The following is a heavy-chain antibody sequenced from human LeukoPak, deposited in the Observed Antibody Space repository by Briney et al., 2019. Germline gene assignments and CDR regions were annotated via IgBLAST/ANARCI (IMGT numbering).Heavy chain of an antibody. D-gene: IGHD2-21*02. CDR2: IYYSGST. CDR1: GGSISSSSYY. CDR3: ARENSDILYPPQPGHYYYYYYMDV. Sequence: SETLSLTCTVSGGSISSSSYYWGWIRQPPGKGLEWIGSIYYSGSTYYNPSLKSRVTISVDTPKNQFSLKLSSVTAADTAVYYCARENSDILYPPQPGHYYYYYYMDVWGKGTTVTVSS. V-gene: IGHV4-39*07. J-gene: IGHJ6*03.